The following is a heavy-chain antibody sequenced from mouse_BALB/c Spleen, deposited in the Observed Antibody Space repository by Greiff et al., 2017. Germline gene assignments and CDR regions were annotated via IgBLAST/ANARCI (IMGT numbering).Heavy chain of an antibody. CDR1: GYSFTSYW. D-gene: IGHD2-4*01. V-gene: IGHV1-5*01. Sequence: VQLQQSGTVLARPGASVKMSCKASGYSFTSYWMHWVKQRPGQGLEWIGAIYPGNSDTSYNQKFKGKAKLTAVTSASTAYMELSSLTNEDSAVYYCTRIPLYDYYWYFDVWGAGTTVTVSS. J-gene: IGHJ1*01. CDR3: TRIPLYDYYWYFDV. CDR2: IYPGNSDT.